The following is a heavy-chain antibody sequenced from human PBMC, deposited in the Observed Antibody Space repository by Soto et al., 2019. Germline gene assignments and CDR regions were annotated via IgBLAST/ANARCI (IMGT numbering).Heavy chain of an antibody. CDR2: IYYSGST. D-gene: IGHD6-13*01. V-gene: IGHV4-59*12. Sequence: PSETLSLTCTVSGGSISSYYWSWIRQPPGKGLEWIGYIYYSGSTYYNPSLKSRVTISVDTSKNQFSLKLSSVTAADTAVYYCARGISDLGYSSSWYWFDPWGQGTPVTVSS. J-gene: IGHJ5*02. CDR3: ARGISDLGYSSSWYWFDP. CDR1: GGSISSYY.